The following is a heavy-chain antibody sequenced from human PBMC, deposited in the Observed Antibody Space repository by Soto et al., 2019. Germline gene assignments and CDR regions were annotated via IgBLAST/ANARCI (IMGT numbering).Heavy chain of an antibody. CDR3: TRGAGPPWFDP. CDR1: GGSISLYF. Sequence: QVQLQESGPGLVKPSETLSLTCTVSGGSISLYFWSWIRQPAGKGLEWIGRISTSGGTNYNPSLERRVTMSVDKSKNQFSLKLSSVTAADTAVYYCTRGAGPPWFDPWGQGTLVTVSS. J-gene: IGHJ5*02. V-gene: IGHV4-4*07. CDR2: ISTSGGT.